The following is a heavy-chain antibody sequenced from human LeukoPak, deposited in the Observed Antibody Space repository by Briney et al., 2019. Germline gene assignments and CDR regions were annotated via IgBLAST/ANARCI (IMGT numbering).Heavy chain of an antibody. V-gene: IGHV3-49*04. D-gene: IGHD3-16*02. CDR3: TRGGREMMITFGGVIVSSPAHFDF. CDR2: IRSKGYGGTT. J-gene: IGHJ4*02. Sequence: GRSLRLSCTTSGFTFGAYAMSWVRQAPGKGLEWVGFIRSKGYGGTTEYAAAVKGRFTISRDESKSAAYLQMDSLKTEDTAVYYCTRGGREMMITFGGVIVSSPAHFDFWGQGTLVTVSS. CDR1: GFTFGAYA.